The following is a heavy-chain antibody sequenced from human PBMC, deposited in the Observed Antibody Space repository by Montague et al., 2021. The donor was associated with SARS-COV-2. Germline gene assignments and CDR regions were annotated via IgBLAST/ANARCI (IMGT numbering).Heavy chain of an antibody. CDR2: FYYAGGT. Sequence: SETLSLTCTVSGGSVSRISSHWGWTRQPPGKGLEYIGSFYYAGGTQYNPCLKSRVTISVDTSNDQFSLKMNSVTAADTAVYFCARLYGSSFDYWGQGTLVTVSS. D-gene: IGHD4-17*01. CDR3: ARLYGSSFDY. CDR1: GGSVSRISSH. V-gene: IGHV4-39*01. J-gene: IGHJ4*02.